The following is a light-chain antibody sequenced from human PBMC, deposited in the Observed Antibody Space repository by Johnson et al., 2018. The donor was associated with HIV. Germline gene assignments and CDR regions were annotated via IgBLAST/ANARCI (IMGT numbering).Light chain of an antibody. J-gene: IGLJ1*01. CDR2: EDN. Sequence: QAVLTQPPSVSAAPGQRVNISCSGPSSNIENYFVSWYQQLPGAAPRLLIYEDNKRPSGIPDRFSGSKSGTSATLAITGLQTGDEADYSCGTWDSSLRVGFFGTGTKVTVL. CDR1: SSNIENYF. CDR3: GTWDSSLRVGF. V-gene: IGLV1-51*02.